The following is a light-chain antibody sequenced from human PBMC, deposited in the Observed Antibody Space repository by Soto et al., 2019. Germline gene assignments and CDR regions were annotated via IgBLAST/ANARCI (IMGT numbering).Light chain of an antibody. V-gene: IGLV1-44*01. J-gene: IGLJ1*01. CDR2: SNN. CDR3: CSYASSSTYV. Sequence: QSVLTQPPSASGTPGQRVTISCSGSSFNIGGNTVNWYQQVTGTAPNLLINSNNQRPSGVPDRFSVSKAGTSASLTISVLQDDDAADYYCCSYASSSTYVFGTGTKLTVL. CDR1: SFNIGGNT.